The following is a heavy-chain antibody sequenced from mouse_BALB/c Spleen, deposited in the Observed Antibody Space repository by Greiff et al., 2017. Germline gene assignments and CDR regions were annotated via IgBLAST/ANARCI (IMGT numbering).Heavy chain of an antibody. V-gene: IGHV5-17*02. CDR3: ARSANYYGSSYAMDY. Sequence: EVKLQESGGGLVQPGGSRKLSCAASGFTFSSFGMHWVRQAPEKGLEWVAYISSGSSTIYYADTVKGRFTISRDNPKNTLFLQMTSLRSEDTAMYYCARSANYYGSSYAMDYWGQGTSVTVSS. CDR2: ISSGSSTI. CDR1: GFTFSSFG. D-gene: IGHD1-1*01. J-gene: IGHJ4*01.